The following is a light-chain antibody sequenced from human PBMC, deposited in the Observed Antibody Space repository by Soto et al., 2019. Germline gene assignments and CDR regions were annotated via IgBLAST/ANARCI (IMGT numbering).Light chain of an antibody. Sequence: QSVLKQPPSVSGAPGQRVTISCTGSSSNIGAGYDVHWYQHLPGTAPKLLIYDNSYRPSGVPDRFSGSKSGTSASLAITGLQAEDEADYYCQSYDSSLSAPYVFGTGTKVTVL. CDR2: DNS. CDR3: QSYDSSLSAPYV. CDR1: SSNIGAGYD. J-gene: IGLJ1*01. V-gene: IGLV1-40*01.